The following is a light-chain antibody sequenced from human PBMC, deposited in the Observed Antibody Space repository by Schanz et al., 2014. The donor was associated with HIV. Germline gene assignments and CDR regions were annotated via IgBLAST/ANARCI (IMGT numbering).Light chain of an antibody. J-gene: IGLJ3*02. CDR3: ATWDDSLKGWV. Sequence: NFMLTQPHSVSESPEKTVTISCTRSSGSFATSYVQWYQQRPGSAPTIVIYEDSQRPSGVPDRFSGSKSGTSASLAISGLQAEDEADFFCATWDDSLKGWVFGGGTKLTVL. CDR2: EDS. V-gene: IGLV6-57*04. CDR1: SGSFATSY.